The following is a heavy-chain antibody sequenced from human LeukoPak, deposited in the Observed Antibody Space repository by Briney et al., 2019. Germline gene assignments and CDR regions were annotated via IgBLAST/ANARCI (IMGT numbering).Heavy chain of an antibody. D-gene: IGHD1-26*01. CDR3: ARVGGDYETDFDY. CDR1: GYTFISYD. V-gene: IGHV1-8*03. CDR2: MNPNSGNT. Sequence: ASVKVSCKASGYTFISYDINWVRQATGQGLEWMGWMNPNSGNTGYAQKFQGRVTITRNTSISTAYMELSSLRSEDTAVYYCARVGGDYETDFDYWGQGTLVTVSS. J-gene: IGHJ4*02.